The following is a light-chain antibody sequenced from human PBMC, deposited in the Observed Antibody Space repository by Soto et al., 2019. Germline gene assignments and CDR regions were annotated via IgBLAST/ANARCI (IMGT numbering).Light chain of an antibody. J-gene: IGKJ4*01. V-gene: IGKV3-15*01. CDR3: QQYTNWPLT. CDR1: QSVSSN. Sequence: EIVMPQYPAPMSVSPGVRDTLSCRASQSVSSNLAWYQQKPGQAPRLLVYGASTRATGIPARFSGSGSGTEVTLTISSLQSEDFAVYYCQQYTNWPLTFGGGAKVEIK. CDR2: GAS.